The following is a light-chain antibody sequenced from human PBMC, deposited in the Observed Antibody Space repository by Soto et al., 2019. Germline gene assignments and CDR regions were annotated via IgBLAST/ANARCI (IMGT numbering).Light chain of an antibody. Sequence: PLTQSPSSLSASVGDRVIITCRASQSVSRSLNWYQQKPGQPPKLLLYAASTLHSGVPSRFSGSGSGTEFTLTISSLQPEDFATYYCQQNAITPPWTFGQGTKVEVK. CDR2: AAS. CDR3: QQNAITPPWT. J-gene: IGKJ1*01. CDR1: QSVSRS. V-gene: IGKV1-39*01.